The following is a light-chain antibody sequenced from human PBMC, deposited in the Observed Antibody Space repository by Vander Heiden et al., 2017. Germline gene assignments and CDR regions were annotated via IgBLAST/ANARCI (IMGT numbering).Light chain of an antibody. CDR2: GAS. J-gene: IGKJ2*01. V-gene: IGKV3-15*01. CDR3: QQDNNWPPST. CDR1: QSVSSN. Sequence: EIVMTQSPATLSVSPGERATLSCRASQSVSSNLAWYQQKPGQAPRLLIYGASTRATGIPARFSGSGYGTGFTLTISGRQSEDFAVYYCQQDNNWPPSTFGQGTKLEIK.